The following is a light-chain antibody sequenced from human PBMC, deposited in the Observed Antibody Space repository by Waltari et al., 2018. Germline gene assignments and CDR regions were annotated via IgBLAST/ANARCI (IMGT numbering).Light chain of an antibody. CDR2: GAS. J-gene: IGKJ4*01. CDR1: QGIGTW. Sequence: DIQMTQSPSSVSASVGDRVTISCRASQGIGTWLAWYQQKPGKAPNLLIHGASSLQSGVPSRFSGSGSVTEFTLTINGLQPEDFATYYCQQTDSLPLTFGGGTKVEMK. CDR3: QQTDSLPLT. V-gene: IGKV1-12*01.